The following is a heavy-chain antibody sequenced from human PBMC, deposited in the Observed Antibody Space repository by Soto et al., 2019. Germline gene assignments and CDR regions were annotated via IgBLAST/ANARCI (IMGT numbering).Heavy chain of an antibody. J-gene: IGHJ6*02. CDR2: IIPIFGTA. D-gene: IGHD6-13*01. CDR3: ASSIAAAGIRHYYYYYGMDV. Sequence: QVQLVQSGAEVKKPGSSVKVSCKASGGTFSSYAISWVRQAPGQGLEWMGGIIPIFGTANYAQKFQGRVTITADESTSTAYMELSSLRSEDTAVYYCASSIAAAGIRHYYYYYGMDVWGQGTTVTVSS. V-gene: IGHV1-69*01. CDR1: GGTFSSYA.